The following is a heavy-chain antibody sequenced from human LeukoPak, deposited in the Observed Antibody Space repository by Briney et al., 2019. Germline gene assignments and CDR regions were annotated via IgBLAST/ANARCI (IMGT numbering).Heavy chain of an antibody. Sequence: GESPKTSCKGSGYSFTSYWIGWVRQMPGKGLEWMGIIYPGDSDTRYSPSFQGQVTISADKSIGTAYLQWSSLKASDTAMYYCARHAFDSSGYYNYYYGMDVWGQGTTVTVSS. CDR1: GYSFTSYW. V-gene: IGHV5-51*01. CDR3: ARHAFDSSGYYNYYYGMDV. D-gene: IGHD3-22*01. CDR2: IYPGDSDT. J-gene: IGHJ6*02.